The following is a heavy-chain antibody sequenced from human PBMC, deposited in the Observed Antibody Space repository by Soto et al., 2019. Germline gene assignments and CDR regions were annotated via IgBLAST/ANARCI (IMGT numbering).Heavy chain of an antibody. D-gene: IGHD2-2*01. J-gene: IGHJ6*02. V-gene: IGHV4-30-2*01. CDR1: GGSISSGGYS. CDR2: IYHSGST. CDR3: ARLNVYSVSTGCHGYYGIDV. Sequence: SETLSLTCAVSGGSISSGGYSWSWIRQPPGKGLEWIGYIYHSGSTYYNPSLKSRVTISVDRSKNQFSLRLSSVTAADTAVYYCARLNVYSVSTGCHGYYGIDVWGQGTKVTGS.